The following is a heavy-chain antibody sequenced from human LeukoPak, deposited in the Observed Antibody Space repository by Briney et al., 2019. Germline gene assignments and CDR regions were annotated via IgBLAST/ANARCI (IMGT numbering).Heavy chain of an antibody. D-gene: IGHD1-26*01. CDR3: ARSRNRELLSY. CDR1: GGSISTYF. CDR2: IFDSGTT. Sequence: PSGTLSLTCTVAGGSISTYFWHWIRQPPGKGLEWMGYIFDSGTTAYNTSLKRRVTMSVDTSKNQFSLTLSSVTAADTAVYYCARSRNRELLSYWGQGTLVTVSS. V-gene: IGHV4-59*01. J-gene: IGHJ4*02.